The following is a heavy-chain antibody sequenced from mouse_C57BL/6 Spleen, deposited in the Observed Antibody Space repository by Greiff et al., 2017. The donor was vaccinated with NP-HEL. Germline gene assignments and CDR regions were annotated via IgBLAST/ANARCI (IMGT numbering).Heavy chain of an antibody. CDR3: ARERAYYFDY. V-gene: IGHV5-17*01. CDR1: GFTFSDYG. CDR2: ISSGSSTI. D-gene: IGHD3-3*01. J-gene: IGHJ2*01. Sequence: EVKLLESGGCLVKPGGSLKLSCAASGFTFSDYGMHWVRQAPEKGLEWVAYISSGSSTIYYADTVKGRFTISRDNAKNTLFLQMTSLRSEDTAMYYCARERAYYFDYWGQGTTLTVSS.